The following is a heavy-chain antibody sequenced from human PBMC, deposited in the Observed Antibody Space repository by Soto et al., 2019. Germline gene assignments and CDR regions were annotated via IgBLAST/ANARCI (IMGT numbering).Heavy chain of an antibody. Sequence: SETLSLTCTVSGGSISSCGYYWSWIRQHPGKGLEWIGYIYYSGSTYYNPSLKSRVTISVDTSKNQFSLKLNSVTAADTAVYYCARVLVVSWFDPWGQGTLVTVSS. J-gene: IGHJ5*02. V-gene: IGHV4-31*03. CDR3: ARVLVVSWFDP. CDR2: IYYSGST. CDR1: GGSISSCGYY. D-gene: IGHD2-15*01.